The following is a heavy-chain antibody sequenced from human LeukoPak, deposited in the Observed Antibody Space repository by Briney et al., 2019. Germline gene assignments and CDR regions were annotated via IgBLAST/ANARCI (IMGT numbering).Heavy chain of an antibody. V-gene: IGHV3-23*01. CDR2: ISTTGGST. CDR3: AKDRRFLEWKDAFDV. Sequence: GGSLRLSCAASGFTFSSYAMTWVRQAPGKGLEWVSGISTTGGSTYYTDSVKGRFAFSRDNSKNTVYLQMNGLRADDTAVYYCAKDRRFLEWKDAFDVWGQGTMVTVSS. CDR1: GFTFSSYA. J-gene: IGHJ3*01. D-gene: IGHD3-3*01.